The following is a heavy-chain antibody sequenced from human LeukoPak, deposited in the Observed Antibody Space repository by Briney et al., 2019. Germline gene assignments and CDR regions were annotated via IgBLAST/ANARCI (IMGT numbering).Heavy chain of an antibody. V-gene: IGHV3-23*01. CDR1: GFTFSTYP. Sequence: GGSLRLSCAASGFTFSTYPMNWVRQAPGKGLEWVSTISGSGSNTYYADSVKGRFTISRDNSKNTLYLQMNSLRAEDTAIYYCAKERPQTTSFDYWGQGTLVTVSS. J-gene: IGHJ4*02. CDR2: ISGSGSNT. CDR3: AKERPQTTSFDY. D-gene: IGHD2/OR15-2a*01.